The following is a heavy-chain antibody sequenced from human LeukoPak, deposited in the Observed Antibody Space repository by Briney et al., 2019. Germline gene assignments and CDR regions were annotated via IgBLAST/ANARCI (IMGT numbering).Heavy chain of an antibody. D-gene: IGHD1-26*01. J-gene: IGHJ5*02. CDR2: INPSGGVT. CDR1: GYSFSTHW. CDR3: ARDQSGEWELLSGWLFDP. Sequence: ASVKVSCKASGYSFSTHWMHWVRQAPGQGLEWMGIINPSGGVTSYAQKLQGRVTVTRDMSTSTVYMELSNLRSEDTAVYYCARDQSGEWELLSGWLFDPRGQGTLVTVSS. V-gene: IGHV1-46*01.